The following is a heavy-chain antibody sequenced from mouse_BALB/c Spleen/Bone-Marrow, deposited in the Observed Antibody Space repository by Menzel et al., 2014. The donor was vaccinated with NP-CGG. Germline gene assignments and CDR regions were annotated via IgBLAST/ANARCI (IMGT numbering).Heavy chain of an antibody. D-gene: IGHD2-1*01. CDR1: GYTFTSYW. CDR3: ASYYGNYAY. J-gene: IGHJ3*01. CDR2: INPSNGRT. Sequence: VKLVESGAELVKPGASVKLSCKASGYTFTSYWMHWVKQRPGQGLEWIGGINPSNGRTNYSEKFKSKATLTVDKSSGTAYMQLSSLTSEDSAVYYCASYYGNYAYWGQGTLVTVSA. V-gene: IGHV1S81*02.